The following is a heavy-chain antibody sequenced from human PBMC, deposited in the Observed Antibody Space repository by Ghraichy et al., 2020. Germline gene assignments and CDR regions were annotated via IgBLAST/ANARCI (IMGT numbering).Heavy chain of an antibody. D-gene: IGHD3-22*01. V-gene: IGHV3-23*01. CDR1: GFTFSSYA. CDR3: AKDYYYDSSGYHDYFDY. Sequence: GGSLRLSCAASGFTFSSYAMSWVRQAPGKGLEWVSAISGSGGSTYYADSVMGRFTISRDNSKNTLYLQMNSLRAEDTAVYYCAKDYYYDSSGYHDYFDYWGQGTLVTVSS. CDR2: ISGSGGST. J-gene: IGHJ4*02.